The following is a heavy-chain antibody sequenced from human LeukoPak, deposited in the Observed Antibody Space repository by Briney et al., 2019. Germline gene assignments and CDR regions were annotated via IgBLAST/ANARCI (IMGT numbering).Heavy chain of an antibody. V-gene: IGHV4-34*01. CDR2: INHSGST. CDR3: VRARIAAER. D-gene: IGHD6-25*01. J-gene: IGHJ4*02. CDR1: GGSFSGYY. Sequence: KPSETLSLTCAVYGGSFSGYYWSWIRQPPGKGLEWIGEINHSGSTNYNPSLKSRVTISVDTSKNQFSLKLSSVTAADTAVYYCVRARIAAERWGQGTLVTVSS.